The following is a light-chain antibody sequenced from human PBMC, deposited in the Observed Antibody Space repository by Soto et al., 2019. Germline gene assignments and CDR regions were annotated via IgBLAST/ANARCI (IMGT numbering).Light chain of an antibody. CDR1: SSNIGNNY. J-gene: IGLJ2*01. V-gene: IGLV1-51*01. Sequence: QSVLTQPPSVSAAPGQKVTISCSGSSSNIGNNYVSWYQQFPGTAPKLLIYDNNKRPSGIPDRFSGSKSGTSATLDITGLQTVDEADYYCGTWDSILSAVVFGGGTKVPVL. CDR2: DNN. CDR3: GTWDSILSAVV.